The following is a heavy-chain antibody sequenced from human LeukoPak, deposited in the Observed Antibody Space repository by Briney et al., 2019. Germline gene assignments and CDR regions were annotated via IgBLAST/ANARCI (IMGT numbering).Heavy chain of an antibody. D-gene: IGHD7-27*01. CDR2: IYSSGST. Sequence: SETLSLTCTVSGGSISSSNYYWSWIRQPAGKGLGWIGRIYSSGSTDYNPSLKSRVTMSVDTSKNKFSLKLSSVTAADTAVYFCARGFRGDNFDYWGQGTLVTVSS. CDR1: GGSISSSNYY. J-gene: IGHJ4*02. CDR3: ARGFRGDNFDY. V-gene: IGHV4-61*02.